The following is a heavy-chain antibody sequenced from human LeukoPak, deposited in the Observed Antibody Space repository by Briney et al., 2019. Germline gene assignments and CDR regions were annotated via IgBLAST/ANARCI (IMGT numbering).Heavy chain of an antibody. V-gene: IGHV3-74*01. D-gene: IGHD4-23*01. CDR2: INSDGSST. Sequence: GGALRLSCAASGFTVSSNYMGWVRQAPGRGLVWVSRINSDGSSTSYADSVKGRFTISRDNAKNTLYLQMNSMRAEDTAVYYCARDESDGGKDPDYWGQGALVTVSS. CDR3: ARDESDGGKDPDY. CDR1: GFTVSSNY. J-gene: IGHJ4*02.